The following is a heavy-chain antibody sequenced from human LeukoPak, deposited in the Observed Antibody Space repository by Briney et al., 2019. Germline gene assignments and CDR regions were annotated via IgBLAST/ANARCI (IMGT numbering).Heavy chain of an antibody. D-gene: IGHD5-24*01. Sequence: ASVKVSCKASGYTFTSYYMHWVRQAPGQGLEWMGIINPSGGSTSYAQKFQGRVTMTRDTSTSTVYMELSSLRPEDTAVYYCARAQGYGYNGPWAFDIWGQGTMVTVSS. J-gene: IGHJ3*02. CDR1: GYTFTSYY. V-gene: IGHV1-46*01. CDR2: INPSGGST. CDR3: ARAQGYGYNGPWAFDI.